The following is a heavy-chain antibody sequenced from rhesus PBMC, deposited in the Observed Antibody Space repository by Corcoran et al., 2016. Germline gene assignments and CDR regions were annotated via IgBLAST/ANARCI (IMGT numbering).Heavy chain of an antibody. V-gene: IGHV4-76*01. CDR2: IDGMSGST. Sequence: QVQLQESGPGVVKPSETLSLTCAVSGGSISRGYDWSWNRQPPGKGREWIGYIDGMSGSTNYNPSLKNRITISKDASKSQFSLKLSSVTAADTAVYYCARDRVFDYWGQGVLVTVSS. CDR3: ARDRVFDY. CDR1: GGSISRGYD. J-gene: IGHJ4*01.